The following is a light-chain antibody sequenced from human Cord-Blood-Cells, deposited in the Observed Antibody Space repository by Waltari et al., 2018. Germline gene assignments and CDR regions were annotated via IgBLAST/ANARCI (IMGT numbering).Light chain of an antibody. V-gene: IGKV3-11*01. CDR3: QQRSNWPPNT. J-gene: IGKJ3*01. Sequence: DIALTQSPATLSLSPGERPTLSCRASQSVTSYLAWYQQKPGQAPSLLIYDASNRATGIPARFSGSGSGTDFTLTISSLEPEDFAVYYCQQRSNWPPNTFGPGTKVDIK. CDR2: DAS. CDR1: QSVTSY.